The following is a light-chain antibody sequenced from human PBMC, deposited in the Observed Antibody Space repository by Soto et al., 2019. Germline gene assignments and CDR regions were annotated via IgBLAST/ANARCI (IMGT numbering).Light chain of an antibody. V-gene: IGKV4-1*01. CDR2: WAS. J-gene: IGKJ3*01. Sequence: DIVMTQSPDSLAVSLGERATISCRSSQSLSYNSNNRTRLAWYQQRPGQSPKLLIYWASTRESGVPDRFSGSGFGTDFTLTIRSLQAADVAVYYCQQYYIPPLTFGPGTKVDLK. CDR1: QSLSYNSNNRTR. CDR3: QQYYIPPLT.